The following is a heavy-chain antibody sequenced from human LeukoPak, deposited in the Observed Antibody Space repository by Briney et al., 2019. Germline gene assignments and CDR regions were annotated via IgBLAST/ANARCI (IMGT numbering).Heavy chain of an antibody. V-gene: IGHV3-23*01. CDR3: AKDSVQRTVYCAFDI. CDR1: GFTFSSYA. D-gene: IGHD1-14*01. CDR2: ISGSGGST. J-gene: IGHJ3*02. Sequence: GGSLRLSCAASGFTFSSYAMSWVRQAPGKGLEWVSAISGSGGSTYYADSVKGRFTISRDNSKNTLYLQMNSLRAEDTAVYYCAKDSVQRTVYCAFDIWRQGTMVTVSS.